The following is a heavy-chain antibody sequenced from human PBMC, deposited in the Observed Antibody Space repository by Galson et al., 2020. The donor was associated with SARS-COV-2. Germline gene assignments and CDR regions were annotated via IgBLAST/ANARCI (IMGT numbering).Heavy chain of an antibody. D-gene: IGHD2-21*01. CDR1: GVTVRSNY. CDR3: AGLLLY. Sequence: GGSLRLSCEASGVTVRSNYMTWVRQAPGKGLEWVSVIYAGGSTYYSDSVKGRFTISRDDSKNTLYLQMNSLRAEDTAVYYCAGLLLYWGQGTLVTVSS. V-gene: IGHV3-66*01. J-gene: IGHJ4*02. CDR2: IYAGGST.